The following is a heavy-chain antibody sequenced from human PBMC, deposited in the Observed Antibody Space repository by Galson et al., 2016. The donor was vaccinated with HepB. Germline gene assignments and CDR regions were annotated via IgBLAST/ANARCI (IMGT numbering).Heavy chain of an antibody. V-gene: IGHV3-7*01. J-gene: IGHJ4*02. CDR3: SREMKGSDFD. D-gene: IGHD3-10*01. CDR2: IRGDGIVS. Sequence: SLRLSCAASGFTFNAHWMNWVRQAPGKGLEWVANIRGDGIVSYYAESVRGRFTISRDNAKNSLYLQMNGLRVDETAVYYCSREMKGSDFDWGQGTLVTVSS. CDR1: GFTFNAHW.